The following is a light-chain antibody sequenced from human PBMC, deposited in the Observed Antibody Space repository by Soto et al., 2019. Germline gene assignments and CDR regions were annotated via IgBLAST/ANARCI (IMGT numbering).Light chain of an antibody. CDR2: GAS. Sequence: EIVLTQSPGTLSLSPGERATLSCRASQSVSSSYLAWYQQKPGQAPRLLIYGASTRAPGFPARFSGSGSGTDFTLTISSLQSEDFAVYYCQQYNNWPWTFGQGTKWIS. V-gene: IGKV3-15*01. CDR3: QQYNNWPWT. J-gene: IGKJ1*01. CDR1: QSVSSSY.